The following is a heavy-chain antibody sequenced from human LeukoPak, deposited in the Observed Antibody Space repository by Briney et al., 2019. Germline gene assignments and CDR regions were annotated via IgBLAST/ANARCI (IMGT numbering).Heavy chain of an antibody. CDR2: ISSSSSYI. CDR3: AKGTYYYGSGSYPSR. D-gene: IGHD3-10*01. Sequence: GGSLRLSCAASGFTFSSYSMNWVRQAPGKGLEWVSSISSSSSYIYYADSVKGRFTISRDNSKNTLYLQMNSLRAEDTALYYCAKGTYYYGSGSYPSRWGQGTLVTVSS. CDR1: GFTFSSYS. V-gene: IGHV3-21*04. J-gene: IGHJ4*02.